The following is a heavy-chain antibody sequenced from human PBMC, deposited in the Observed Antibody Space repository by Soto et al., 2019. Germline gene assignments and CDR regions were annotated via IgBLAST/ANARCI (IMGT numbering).Heavy chain of an antibody. CDR3: AKGRVAYYYYYGMDV. Sequence: PGGSLRLSCAASGFTFSSYGMHWVRQAPGKGLEWVAVISYDGSNKYYADSVKGRFTISRDNSKNTLYLQMNSLRAEDTAVYYFAKGRVAYYYYYGMDVWGQGTTVTVSS. J-gene: IGHJ6*02. CDR1: GFTFSSYG. CDR2: ISYDGSNK. V-gene: IGHV3-30*18. D-gene: IGHD2-21*01.